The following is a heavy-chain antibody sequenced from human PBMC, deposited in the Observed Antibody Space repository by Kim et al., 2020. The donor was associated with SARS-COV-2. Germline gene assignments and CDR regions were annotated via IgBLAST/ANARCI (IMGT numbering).Heavy chain of an antibody. V-gene: IGHV4-34*01. CDR1: GGSLSGYY. CDR3: ARGIRKTTVVVVVITSESVYFDY. D-gene: IGHD3-22*01. CDR2: INHSGRN. Sequence: SETLSLTCAVYGGSLSGYYWSWIRQPPGKGLEWIGEINHSGRNNYNPSLKSRVIISVDTSKNQFSLKLSSVTAADTAVYYCARGIRKTTVVVVVITSESVYFDYWGQGTLVTVSS. J-gene: IGHJ4*02.